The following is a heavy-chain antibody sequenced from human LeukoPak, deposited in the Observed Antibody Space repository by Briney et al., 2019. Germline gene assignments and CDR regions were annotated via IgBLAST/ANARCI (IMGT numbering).Heavy chain of an antibody. J-gene: IGHJ3*02. CDR1: GGSISYYY. V-gene: IGHV4-59*01. Sequence: KPSETLSLTCTVSGGSISYYYWSWIRQPPGKGLEWIGYIYYSGSTNYNPSLKSRVTISVDTSKNQFSLKPNSVTAADTAVYYCARITYGDNHFDIWGQGTMVTVSS. CDR2: IYYSGST. D-gene: IGHD4-23*01. CDR3: ARITYGDNHFDI.